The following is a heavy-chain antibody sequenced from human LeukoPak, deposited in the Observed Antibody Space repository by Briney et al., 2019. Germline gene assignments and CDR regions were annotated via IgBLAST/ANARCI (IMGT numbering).Heavy chain of an antibody. V-gene: IGHV3-23*01. Sequence: PGGSLRLSCAASGFTFSSYSMNWVRQAPGKGLEWVSAISGSGGSTYYADSVKGRFTISRDNSKNTLYLQMNSLRAEDTAVYYCAKAITWGATMIVVDWGQGTLVTVSS. J-gene: IGHJ4*02. CDR1: GFTFSSYS. CDR2: ISGSGGST. D-gene: IGHD3-22*01. CDR3: AKAITWGATMIVVD.